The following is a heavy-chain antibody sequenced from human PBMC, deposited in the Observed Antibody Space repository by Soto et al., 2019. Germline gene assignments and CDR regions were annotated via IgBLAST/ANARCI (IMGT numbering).Heavy chain of an antibody. CDR3: AKERRVVGPAAKYWFDR. D-gene: IGHD2-2*01. CDR2: ISGSGGST. V-gene: IGHV3-23*01. CDR1: GFTFSSYA. J-gene: IGHJ5*02. Sequence: EVQLLESGGGLVQPGGSLRLSCAASGFTFSSYAMSWVRQAPGTGLEWVSAISGSGGSTYYADSVKGRFTISRDKSKNTRYLQMNSLRAECTAVYDCAKERRVVGPAAKYWFDRWGQGTLVTVSS.